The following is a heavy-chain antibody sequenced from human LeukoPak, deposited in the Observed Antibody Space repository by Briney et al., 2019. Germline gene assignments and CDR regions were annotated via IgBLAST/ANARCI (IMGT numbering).Heavy chain of an antibody. CDR1: GGSISSYY. CDR3: ARLIVVPAAISHTDYYYYMDV. V-gene: IGHV4-4*07. Sequence: SETLSLTCTVSGGSISSYYWSWIRQPAGKGLEWIGRIYTSGSTNYNPSLKSRVTMSVDTSKNQFSLKLSSVTAADTAVYYCARLIVVPAAISHTDYYYYMDVWGKGTTVTVSS. D-gene: IGHD2-2*02. CDR2: IYTSGST. J-gene: IGHJ6*03.